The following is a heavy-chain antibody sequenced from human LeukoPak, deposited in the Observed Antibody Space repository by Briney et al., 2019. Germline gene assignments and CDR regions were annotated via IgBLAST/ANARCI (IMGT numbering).Heavy chain of an antibody. V-gene: IGHV3-23*01. Sequence: GGTLRLSCEATGFSFSSYAMSWARQAPGEGLEWVSASSGSGDSADYADAVKGRFTISRDNSKSTLYLQMTRLRVDDTAVYYCAKRATAGGFDSWGQGTLVTVSS. D-gene: IGHD6-13*01. CDR3: AKRATAGGFDS. J-gene: IGHJ4*02. CDR2: SSGSGDSA. CDR1: GFSFSSYA.